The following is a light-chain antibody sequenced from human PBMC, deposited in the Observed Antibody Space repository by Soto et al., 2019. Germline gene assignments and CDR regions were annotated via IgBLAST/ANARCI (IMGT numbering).Light chain of an antibody. CDR2: SSN. V-gene: IGLV1-44*01. CDR3: AAWDDSLNGVV. J-gene: IGLJ3*02. CDR1: SSNIGSNT. Sequence: QSVLTQPPSASGTPGQRVTISCSGSSSNIGSNTVNWYQQYPGTAPKLFISSSNQRPSGVPDRISGSKSVTSASLAISGLQSEDEADYYCAAWDDSLNGVVFGGGTKLTVL.